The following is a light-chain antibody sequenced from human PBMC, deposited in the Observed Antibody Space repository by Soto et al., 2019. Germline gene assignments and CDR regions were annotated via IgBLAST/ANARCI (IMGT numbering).Light chain of an antibody. CDR2: NAS. CDR1: QTISTY. CDR3: QQTYSDIS. V-gene: IGKV1-39*01. Sequence: DIQLTQYPSSLSASVGDTVTITCRASQTISTYLLWYHQKPGRAPNLLIYNASTLHSGVPSKFSGSVSGTDFTVTISGLQPEDFATYHCQQTYSDISFGGGTKVE. J-gene: IGKJ4*01.